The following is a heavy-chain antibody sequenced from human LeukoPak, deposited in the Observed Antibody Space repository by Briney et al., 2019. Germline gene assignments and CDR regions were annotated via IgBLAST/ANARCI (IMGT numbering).Heavy chain of an antibody. D-gene: IGHD3-16*01. J-gene: IGHJ6*02. Sequence: GGSLRLSCAASGFTFSSYWMNWARQAPGKGLERVASINHNGNVNYYVDSVKGRFTISRDDTKNSLYLQMSNLRAEDTAVYFCARGGGLDVWGQGATVTVSS. CDR2: INHNGNVN. V-gene: IGHV3-7*03. CDR3: ARGGGLDV. CDR1: GFTFSSYW.